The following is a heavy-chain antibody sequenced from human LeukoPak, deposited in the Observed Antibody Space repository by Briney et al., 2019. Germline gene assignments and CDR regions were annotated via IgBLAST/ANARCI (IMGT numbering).Heavy chain of an antibody. CDR1: GYTFSSYH. D-gene: IGHD5-24*01. CDR2: IIPIFGTT. Sequence: EASVKVSFKASGYTFSSYHMHWVRQAPGQGLEWMGGIIPIFGTTNYAQKFQGRVTITADESTSTAYMELSSLRSEDTAVYYCARDLGSRDGYNPPNLFDNWGQGTLVTVSS. V-gene: IGHV1-69*13. J-gene: IGHJ4*02. CDR3: ARDLGSRDGYNPPNLFDN.